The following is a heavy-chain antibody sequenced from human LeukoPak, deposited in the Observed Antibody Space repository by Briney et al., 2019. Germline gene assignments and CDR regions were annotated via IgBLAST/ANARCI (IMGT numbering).Heavy chain of an antibody. CDR3: ARGLCSGPYCYYYFYGMDV. V-gene: IGHV3-33*08. Sequence: GKSLRLSCAASGFTFSTFGLHWVRQAPGKGLEWVASVWYVGGDEYYADSVKGRFKISRDNSKSTLYLQMNNLRTEDTAVYYCARGLCSGPYCYYYFYGMDVWGQGTTVIVSS. CDR1: GFTFSTFG. D-gene: IGHD2-15*01. J-gene: IGHJ6*02. CDR2: VWYVGGDE.